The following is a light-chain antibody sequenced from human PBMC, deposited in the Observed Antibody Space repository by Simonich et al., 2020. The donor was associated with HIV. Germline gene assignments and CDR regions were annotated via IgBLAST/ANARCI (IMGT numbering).Light chain of an antibody. Sequence: DIQMTQSPSSLSASVGDRVTITCRASQSITNYLNWFQQKPGKAPRLLIYAASSWQSGVPSRFSGSGSGTDFTLSISSLQPEDFATYYCQQSYNTLLTFGGGTKVEIK. CDR3: QQSYNTLLT. J-gene: IGKJ4*01. V-gene: IGKV1-39*01. CDR2: AAS. CDR1: QSITNY.